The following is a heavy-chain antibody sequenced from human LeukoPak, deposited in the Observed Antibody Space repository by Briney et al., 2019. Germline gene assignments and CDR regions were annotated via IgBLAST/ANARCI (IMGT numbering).Heavy chain of an antibody. V-gene: IGHV3-11*05. CDR3: TREDNWYFDL. CDR1: GFTFSDYC. Sequence: GGSLRLSCTASGFTFSDYCMTWIRQAPGKGLEWLSYVSTDSTYTNYADSVKGRFTISRDNAKSSLYLQLNSLTAEDTAVYYCTREDNWYFDLWGRGTLVTVSS. J-gene: IGHJ2*01. CDR2: VSTDSTYT.